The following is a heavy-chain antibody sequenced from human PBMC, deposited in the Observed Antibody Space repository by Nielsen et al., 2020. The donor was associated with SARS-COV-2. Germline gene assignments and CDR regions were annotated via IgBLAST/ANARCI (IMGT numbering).Heavy chain of an antibody. D-gene: IGHD3/OR15-3a*01. V-gene: IGHV3-74*01. Sequence: GESLKISCEVSGFSLSYYWMHWVRQAPVKGLVWVARIASDGSSTSYADSVKGRLTISRDDTRNTLFLQMNTLRDEDTAVYYCTRSEPESFWTGRFQRRERHDAFDLWGRGTLVTVSS. J-gene: IGHJ3*01. CDR2: IASDGSST. CDR3: TRSEPESFWTGRFQRRERHDAFDL. CDR1: GFSLSYYW.